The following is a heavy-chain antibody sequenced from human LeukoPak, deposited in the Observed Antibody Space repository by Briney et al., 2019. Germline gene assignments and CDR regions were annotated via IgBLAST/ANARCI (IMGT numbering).Heavy chain of an antibody. CDR3: ARQRTSRYSSSKRILGLPGWFDP. D-gene: IGHD6-13*01. CDR2: INHSGST. Sequence: PSETLSLTCAVYGGSFSGYYWSWIRQPPGKGLEWIGEINHSGSTNYNPSLKSRVTISVDTSKNQFSLQLSSVTAADTAVYYCARQRTSRYSSSKRILGLPGWFDPWGQGTLVTVSS. CDR1: GGSFSGYY. V-gene: IGHV4-34*01. J-gene: IGHJ5*02.